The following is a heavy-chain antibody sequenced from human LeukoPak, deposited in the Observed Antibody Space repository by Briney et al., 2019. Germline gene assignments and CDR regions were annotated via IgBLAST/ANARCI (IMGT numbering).Heavy chain of an antibody. Sequence: GGSLRLSCAASGFTFSSYGMSWVRQAPGKGLEWVSALSDSGGSTYYADSVKGRFTISRDNSKNTLYLQMNRLRAEDTAVYYCAKDPYSSGPYNWFDPWGQGTLVTVSS. J-gene: IGHJ5*02. D-gene: IGHD6-19*01. V-gene: IGHV3-23*01. CDR1: GFTFSSYG. CDR2: LSDSGGST. CDR3: AKDPYSSGPYNWFDP.